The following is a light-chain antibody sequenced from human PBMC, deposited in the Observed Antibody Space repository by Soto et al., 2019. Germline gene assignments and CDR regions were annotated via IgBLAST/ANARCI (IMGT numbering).Light chain of an antibody. J-gene: IGLJ2*01. CDR3: GTYDNSLGAQL. V-gene: IGLV1-51*01. Sequence: QSVLTQPPSVSAAPGQKVTISCSGSTSNIGSNYVSWYQQLPGTAPQLLIYDNDKRPSGIPDRFSGSKSGTSATLGITGLQTADEADYYCGTYDNSLGAQLFGGGTKLTVL. CDR1: TSNIGSNY. CDR2: DND.